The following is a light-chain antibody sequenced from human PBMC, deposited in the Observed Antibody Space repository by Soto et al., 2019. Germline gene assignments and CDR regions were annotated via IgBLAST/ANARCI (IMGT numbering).Light chain of an antibody. J-gene: IGKJ4*01. CDR1: QSISSW. V-gene: IGKV1-33*01. CDR3: QQYDNLPLT. Sequence: GDRVTITCRASQSISSWLAWYXXKXGXXXKXXXYDASNFETGVPSRFSGSGYGTDFTFTISSLQPEDIATYYCQQYDNLPLTFGGGNKVDIK. CDR2: DAS.